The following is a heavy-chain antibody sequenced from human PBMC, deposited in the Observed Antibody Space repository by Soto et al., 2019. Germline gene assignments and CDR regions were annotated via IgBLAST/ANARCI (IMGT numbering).Heavy chain of an antibody. CDR3: ARGPGYYYGSGSYYNQPNNRYYFDY. Sequence: ASVKVSCKASGYTFTGYYMHWVRQAPGQGLEWMGWINPNSGGTNYAQKFQGWVTMTRDKSISTAYMELSRLRSDDTAVYYCARGPGYYYGSGSYYNQPNNRYYFDYWGQGTLVTVSS. J-gene: IGHJ4*02. D-gene: IGHD3-10*01. CDR1: GYTFTGYY. V-gene: IGHV1-2*04. CDR2: INPNSGGT.